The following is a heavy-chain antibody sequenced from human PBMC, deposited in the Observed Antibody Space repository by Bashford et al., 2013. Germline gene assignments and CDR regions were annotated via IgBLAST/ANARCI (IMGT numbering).Heavy chain of an antibody. CDR1: GGTFSTYG. Sequence: SVKVSCKASGGTFSTYGISWVRQAPGQGLEWMGGIIPIFGTANYAQKFQGRVTITADESTSTAYMELSSLRSEDTAVYSCAQGRHYFEFWGQGALVTVSS. V-gene: IGHV1-69*13. CDR2: IIPIFGTA. CDR3: AQGRHYFEF. J-gene: IGHJ4*02.